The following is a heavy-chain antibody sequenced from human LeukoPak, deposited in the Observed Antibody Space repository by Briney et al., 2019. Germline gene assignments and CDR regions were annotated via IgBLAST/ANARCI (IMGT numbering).Heavy chain of an antibody. V-gene: IGHV3-23*01. CDR2: ISGSGGST. CDR3: AKERPGAYHYDFWSGYSHFDY. CDR1: GFTFSSYA. D-gene: IGHD3-3*01. J-gene: IGHJ4*02. Sequence: LSGGSLRLSCAASGFTFSSYAMSWVRQAPGKGLEWVSAISGSGGSTYYADSVKGRFTISRDNSKNTLYLQMNSLRAEDTAVYYCAKERPGAYHYDFWSGYSHFDYWGQGTLVTVSS.